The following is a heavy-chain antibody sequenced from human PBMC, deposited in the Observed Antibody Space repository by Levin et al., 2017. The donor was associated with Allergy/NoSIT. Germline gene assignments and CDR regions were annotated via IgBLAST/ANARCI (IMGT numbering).Heavy chain of an antibody. D-gene: IGHD3-10*01. CDR2: ISGSGGST. V-gene: IGHV3-23*01. CDR3: AKDAPAFGELFPPSHDAFDI. Sequence: GESLKISCAASGFTFSSYAMSWVRQAPGKGLEWVSAISGSGGSTYYADSVKGRFTISRDNSKNTLYLQMNSLRAEDTAVYYCAKDAPAFGELFPPSHDAFDIWGQGTMVTVSS. CDR1: GFTFSSYA. J-gene: IGHJ3*02.